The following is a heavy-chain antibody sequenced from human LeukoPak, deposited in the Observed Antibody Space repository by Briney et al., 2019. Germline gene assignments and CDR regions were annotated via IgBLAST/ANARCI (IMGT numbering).Heavy chain of an antibody. J-gene: IGHJ3*02. CDR1: GFTFSTYP. CDR3: ARDAIFGVPPGI. Sequence: QAGGSLRLSCVASGFTFSTYPMHWVRQAPGKGLEWVANIKQDGSEKYYVDSVKGRFTISRDNAKNSLYLQMNSLRAEDTAVYYCARDAIFGVPPGIWGQGTMVTVSS. V-gene: IGHV3-7*01. CDR2: IKQDGSEK. D-gene: IGHD3-3*01.